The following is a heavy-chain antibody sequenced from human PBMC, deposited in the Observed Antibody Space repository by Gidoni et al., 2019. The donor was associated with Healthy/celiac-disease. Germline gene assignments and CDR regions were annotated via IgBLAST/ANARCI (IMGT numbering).Heavy chain of an antibody. V-gene: IGHV3-7*01. CDR3: ARDTSVTTELDYGMDV. CDR2: IKQDGSEK. J-gene: IGHJ6*02. CDR1: GFTFSSYW. D-gene: IGHD4-17*01. Sequence: EVQLVESGGGLVQPGGSLGLSCAASGFTFSSYWMSWVRLAPGKGLEWVANIKQDGSEKYYVDSVKGRFTISRDNAKNSLYLQMNSLRAEDTAVYYCARDTSVTTELDYGMDVWGQGTTVTVSS.